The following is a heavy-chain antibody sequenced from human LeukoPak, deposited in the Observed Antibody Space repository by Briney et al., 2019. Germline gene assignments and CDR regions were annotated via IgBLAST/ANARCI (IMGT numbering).Heavy chain of an antibody. CDR2: ISSSSAYI. D-gene: IGHD5-18*01. CDR1: GFTFSSYG. CDR3: ARDSRTSSGYSHLDAFDI. V-gene: IGHV3-21*01. J-gene: IGHJ3*02. Sequence: GGSLRLSCAASGFTFSSYGMHWVRQAPGKGLEWVSSISSSSAYIYQADSVKDRFTISRDNAKSSLYLQMNSLRAEDTAVYYCARDSRTSSGYSHLDAFDIWGQGTMVIVSS.